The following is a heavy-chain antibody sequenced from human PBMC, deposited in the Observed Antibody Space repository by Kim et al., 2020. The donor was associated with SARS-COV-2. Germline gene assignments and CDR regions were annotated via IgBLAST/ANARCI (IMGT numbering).Heavy chain of an antibody. D-gene: IGHD3-22*01. Sequence: SETLSLTCTVSGGSISSSSYYWGWIRQPPGKGLEWIGSIYYSGSTYYNPSLKSRVTISVDTSKNQFSLKLSSVTAADTAVYYCAREDSSGYYYFDYWGQGTLVTVSS. CDR1: GGSISSSSYY. CDR2: IYYSGST. V-gene: IGHV4-39*07. CDR3: AREDSSGYYYFDY. J-gene: IGHJ4*02.